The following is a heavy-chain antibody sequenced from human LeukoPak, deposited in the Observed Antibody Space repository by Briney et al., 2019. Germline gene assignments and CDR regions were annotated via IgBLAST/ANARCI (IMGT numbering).Heavy chain of an antibody. CDR1: GFTFSSYA. CDR3: AKDLGESVEVRGFDY. D-gene: IGHD3-10*01. Sequence: HPGGSLRLSCAASGFTFSSYAMSWVRQAPGKGLEGVSAISGSGGSTYYADSVKGRFTISRDNSKNTLYLQMNSLRAEDTAVYYCAKDLGESVEVRGFDYWGQGTLVTVSS. J-gene: IGHJ4*02. CDR2: ISGSGGST. V-gene: IGHV3-23*01.